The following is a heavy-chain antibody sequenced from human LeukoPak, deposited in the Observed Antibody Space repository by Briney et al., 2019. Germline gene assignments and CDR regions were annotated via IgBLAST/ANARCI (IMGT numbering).Heavy chain of an antibody. J-gene: IGHJ3*02. CDR3: AGYDSNKNDAFDI. D-gene: IGHD3-22*01. CDR2: IYHSGST. Sequence: SETLSLTCTVSGYSISSGYYWGWIRQPPGKGLEWIGSIYHSGSTYYNPSLKSRVTISVDTSKNQFSLKLSSVTAADTAVYYRAGYDSNKNDAFDIWGQGTMVTVSS. V-gene: IGHV4-38-2*02. CDR1: GYSISSGYY.